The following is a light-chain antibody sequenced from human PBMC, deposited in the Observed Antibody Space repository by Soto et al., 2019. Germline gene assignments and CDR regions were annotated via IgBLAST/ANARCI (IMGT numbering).Light chain of an antibody. Sequence: DIQLTQSQSFMSASVGDRVTITCRASQDISSYLAWYQQKPGKAPKLLIFGASTLQSAVPSRFSGSGSGTEFTLTISRLQPEDFATYYCQQLNSYSIFTFGPGTKVDI. V-gene: IGKV1-9*01. CDR3: QQLNSYSIFT. J-gene: IGKJ3*01. CDR1: QDISSY. CDR2: GAS.